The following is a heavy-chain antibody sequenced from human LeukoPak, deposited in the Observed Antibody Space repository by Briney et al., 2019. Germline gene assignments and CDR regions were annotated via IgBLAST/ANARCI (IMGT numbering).Heavy chain of an antibody. CDR2: ISYDGSNK. CDR1: GFTVSAYA. V-gene: IGHV3-30-3*01. CDR3: ARRASVGATNYGPVSY. D-gene: IGHD1-26*01. J-gene: IGHJ4*02. Sequence: GGSLRLSCAASGFTVSAYAMAWVRQAPGKGLEWVAVISYDGSNKYYADSVKGRFTISRDNSKNTLYLQMNSLRAEDTAVYYCARRASVGATNYGPVSYWGQGTLVTVSS.